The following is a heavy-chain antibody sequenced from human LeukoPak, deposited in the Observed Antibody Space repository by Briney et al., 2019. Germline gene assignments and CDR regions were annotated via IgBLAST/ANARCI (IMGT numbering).Heavy chain of an antibody. CDR2: ISSSSSYI. Sequence: GGSLRLSCAASGFTFSSYSMNWVRQAPGKGLEWVSSISSSSSYIYYADSVKGRFTISRDNAKNSLYLQMNSLQAEDTAVYFCTSLLNCVVDCWRHFDLWGRGTQVTVSS. CDR3: TSLLNCVVDCWRHFDL. D-gene: IGHD2-21*01. V-gene: IGHV3-21*04. J-gene: IGHJ2*01. CDR1: GFTFSSYS.